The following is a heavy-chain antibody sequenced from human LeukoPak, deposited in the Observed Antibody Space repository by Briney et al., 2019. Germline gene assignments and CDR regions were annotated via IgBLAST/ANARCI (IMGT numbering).Heavy chain of an antibody. D-gene: IGHD3-22*01. Sequence: GASVKVSCKASGYTFTSYYMHWVRQAPGQGLEWMGIINPSGGSTSYAQKFQSRVTMTRDTSTSTVYMELSSLRSEDTAVYYCARYSYPTRGIVVVPALDYWGQGTLVTVSS. CDR3: ARYSYPTRGIVVVPALDY. J-gene: IGHJ4*02. CDR2: INPSGGST. CDR1: GYTFTSYY. V-gene: IGHV1-46*01.